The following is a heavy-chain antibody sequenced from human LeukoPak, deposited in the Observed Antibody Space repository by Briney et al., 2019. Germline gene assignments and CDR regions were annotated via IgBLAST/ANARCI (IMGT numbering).Heavy chain of an antibody. CDR2: INSSSSYI. CDR3: ARDWNIVVVPAAMSWFDP. Sequence: GGSLRLSCAASGFTFSSYSMNWVRQAPGKGLEWVSSINSSSSYIYYADSVKGRFTISRDNAKNSLYLQMNSLRAQDTAVYYCARDWNIVVVPAAMSWFDPWGQGTLVTVSS. D-gene: IGHD2-2*01. V-gene: IGHV3-21*01. J-gene: IGHJ5*02. CDR1: GFTFSSYS.